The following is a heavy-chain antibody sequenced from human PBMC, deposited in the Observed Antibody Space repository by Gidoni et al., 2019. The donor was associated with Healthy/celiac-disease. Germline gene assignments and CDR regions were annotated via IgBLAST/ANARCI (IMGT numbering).Heavy chain of an antibody. D-gene: IGHD3-16*01. CDR3: AREDVWGSSYYFDY. CDR2: IAYDGSNK. V-gene: IGHV3-30*03. Sequence: QVQLVESGGGVVQPGRSLRLSCAASVFTFRSYGMHWVRQAPGKGLEWVAVIAYDGSNKYYADSVKGRFTISRDNSNNTLYLQMNSLRAEDTAVYYCAREDVWGSSYYFDYWGQGTLVTVSS. CDR1: VFTFRSYG. J-gene: IGHJ4*02.